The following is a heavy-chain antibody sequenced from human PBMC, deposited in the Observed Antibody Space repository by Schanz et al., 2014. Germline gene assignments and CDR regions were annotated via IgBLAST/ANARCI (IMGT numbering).Heavy chain of an antibody. CDR2: ISHSGGSK. CDR3: ASPSGYSDYGTYFDF. V-gene: IGHV3-23*04. D-gene: IGHD5-12*01. J-gene: IGHJ4*02. CDR1: GFTFNSYA. Sequence: EVQLVESGGGLVKPGGSLRLSCAASGFTFNSYAMTWVRQAPGKGLEWVSSISHSGGSKYYADSVKGRFTISRDNSRNTLYLQMNSLRTEDTAVYYCASPSGYSDYGTYFDFWGQGTLVTVSS.